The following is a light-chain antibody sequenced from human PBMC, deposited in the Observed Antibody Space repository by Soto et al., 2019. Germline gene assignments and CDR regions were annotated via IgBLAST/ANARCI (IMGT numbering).Light chain of an antibody. V-gene: IGKV1-9*01. CDR3: QQFKDYPIT. Sequence: IQLTQSPSSLSASVGDRVTFTCRASEDISSYLVWYQQKKGAAPKLLIYAASALHSGVPSRFSGSGSGTDFTLTISRLHPEDFEVYFCQQFKDYPITFGQGTRLEIK. CDR1: EDISSY. CDR2: AAS. J-gene: IGKJ5*01.